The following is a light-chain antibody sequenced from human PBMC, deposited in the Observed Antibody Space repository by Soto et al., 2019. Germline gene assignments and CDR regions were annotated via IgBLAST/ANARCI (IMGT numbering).Light chain of an antibody. CDR1: QSVSSK. CDR3: QQYNNWTPLT. J-gene: IGKJ4*01. V-gene: IGKV3-15*01. Sequence: EIVMTQSPATLSVSPGDRATITCRASQSVSSKLAWYQQKPGQAPRLLIYDASTRATGIPARFSGSGSGTEFTLTISSLQSEDVAVYYCQQYNNWTPLTFGGGTKVEIK. CDR2: DAS.